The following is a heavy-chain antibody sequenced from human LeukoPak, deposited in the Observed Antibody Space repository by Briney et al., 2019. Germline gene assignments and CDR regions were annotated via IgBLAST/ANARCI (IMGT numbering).Heavy chain of an antibody. CDR1: GDSISSGGYC. CDR3: ARAVLDNENYYAWFDP. Sequence: SETLSLTCNVSGDSISSGGYCWTWIRQLPGKGLEWIGYIYHSGTTYYNPSLKSRVTMSVDTSKNQFFLKVNSVTAADTAVYYCARAVLDNENYYAWFDPWGQGTLVTVSS. V-gene: IGHV4-30-2*06. D-gene: IGHD3-10*01. J-gene: IGHJ5*02. CDR2: IYHSGTT.